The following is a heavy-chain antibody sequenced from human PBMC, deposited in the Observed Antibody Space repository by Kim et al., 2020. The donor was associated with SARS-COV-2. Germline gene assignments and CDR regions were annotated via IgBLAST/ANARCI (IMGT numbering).Heavy chain of an antibody. Sequence: YNPSLRSRVTISVDTSRNQFSLRRSSVTAADTAVYYCAKRRAVGATIHPWGQGTLVTVSS. V-gene: IGHV4-39*01. D-gene: IGHD1-26*01. CDR3: AKRRAVGATIHP. J-gene: IGHJ5*02.